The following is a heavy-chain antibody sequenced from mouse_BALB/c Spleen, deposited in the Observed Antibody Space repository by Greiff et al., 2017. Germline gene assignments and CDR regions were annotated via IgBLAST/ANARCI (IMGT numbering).Heavy chain of an antibody. CDR2: ISYSGST. D-gene: IGHD1-2*01. J-gene: IGHJ2*01. CDR1: GDSITSGY. V-gene: IGHV3-8*02. Sequence: EVKLVGSGPSLVKPSQTLSLTCSVTGDSITSGYWNWIRKFPGNKLEYMGYISYSGSTYYNPSLKSRISITRDTSKNQYYLQLNSVTTEDTATYYCARERNYYGPFDYWGQGTTLTVSS. CDR3: ARERNYYGPFDY.